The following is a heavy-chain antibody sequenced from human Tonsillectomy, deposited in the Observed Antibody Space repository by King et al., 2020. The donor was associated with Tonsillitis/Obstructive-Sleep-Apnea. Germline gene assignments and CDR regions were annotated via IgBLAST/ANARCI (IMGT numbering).Heavy chain of an antibody. V-gene: IGHV1-69*01. CDR1: GGTFSSYA. D-gene: IGHD3-10*01. Sequence: ELVQAGAEVKKHGSSVKVSCKASGGTFSSYAISWVRHAPGQVLEWMGGIITIFGTANYAQKVQGRVTTTADESPSTAYMELSSLRSEDTAVYYCARDGGYGSGSYYRSWGQGTLVTVSS. CDR3: ARDGGYGSGSYYRS. CDR2: IITIFGTA. J-gene: IGHJ5*02.